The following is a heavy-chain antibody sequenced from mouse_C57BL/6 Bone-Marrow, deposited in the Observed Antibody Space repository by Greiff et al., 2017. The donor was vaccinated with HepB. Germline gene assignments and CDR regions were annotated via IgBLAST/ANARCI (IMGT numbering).Heavy chain of an antibody. J-gene: IGHJ2*01. CDR2: INPNNGGT. CDR1: GYTFTDYY. Sequence: EVQLQQSGPELVKPGASVKISCKASGYTFTDYYMNWVKQSHGKSLEWIGDINPNNGGTSYNQKFKGKATLTVDKSSSTAYMELRSLTSEDSAVYYCARYDYVGWGQGTTLTVSS. CDR3: ARYDYVG. D-gene: IGHD2-4*01. V-gene: IGHV1-26*01.